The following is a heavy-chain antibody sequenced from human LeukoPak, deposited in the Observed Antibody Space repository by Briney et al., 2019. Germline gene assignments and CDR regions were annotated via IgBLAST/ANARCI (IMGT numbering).Heavy chain of an antibody. CDR2: IYTSGNT. CDR3: ARGDYELVY. CDR1: GDSISSYY. V-gene: IGHV4-4*07. D-gene: IGHD4-17*01. J-gene: IGHJ4*02. Sequence: SETLSLTCSVSGDSISSYYWSWLRQPAGKGLEWIGRIYTSGNTNYNPSLKSRVTMSVDTSENQFSLKLSSVTAADTAVYYCARGDYELVYWGQGTLVTVSS.